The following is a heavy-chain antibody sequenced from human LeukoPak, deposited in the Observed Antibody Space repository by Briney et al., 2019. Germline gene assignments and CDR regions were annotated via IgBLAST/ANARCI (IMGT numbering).Heavy chain of an antibody. Sequence: AGGSLILSCAASGFTFSSYAMSWVRQAPGKGLEWVSAISGSGGSTYYADSVKGRFTISRDNSKNTLYLQMNSLRAEDTAVYYCAKDSSGHYYYFDYWGQGTLVTVSS. V-gene: IGHV3-23*01. CDR1: GFTFSSYA. CDR2: ISGSGGST. J-gene: IGHJ4*02. CDR3: AKDSSGHYYYFDY. D-gene: IGHD3-22*01.